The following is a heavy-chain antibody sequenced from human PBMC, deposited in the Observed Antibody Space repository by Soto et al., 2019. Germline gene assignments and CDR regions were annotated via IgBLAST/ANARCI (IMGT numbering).Heavy chain of an antibody. Sequence: PGESLKISCKGSGYSFTSYWIGWVRQMPGKGLEWMGIIYPGDSDTRYSPSFQGQVTISADKSTSTAYLQWSSLKASDTAMYYCARRGLIVPAAIDAFAIWGQGTMVTVSS. CDR3: ARRGLIVPAAIDAFAI. CDR1: GYSFTSYW. D-gene: IGHD2-2*02. V-gene: IGHV5-51*01. CDR2: IYPGDSDT. J-gene: IGHJ3*02.